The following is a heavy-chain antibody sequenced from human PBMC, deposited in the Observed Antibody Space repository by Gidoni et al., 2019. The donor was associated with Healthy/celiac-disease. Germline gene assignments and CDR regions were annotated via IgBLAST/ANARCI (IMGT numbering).Heavy chain of an antibody. Sequence: QVQLVESGGGVVQPGRSLRLSCPASGFTFSSYAMHWVRQAPGKGLEWVAVISYDGSNKYYADSVKGRFTISRDNSKNTLYLQMNSLRAEDTAVYYCAGSITIFGVVIINYGMDVWGQGTTVTVSS. J-gene: IGHJ6*02. CDR1: GFTFSSYA. CDR3: AGSITIFGVVIINYGMDV. CDR2: ISYDGSNK. V-gene: IGHV3-30*04. D-gene: IGHD3-3*01.